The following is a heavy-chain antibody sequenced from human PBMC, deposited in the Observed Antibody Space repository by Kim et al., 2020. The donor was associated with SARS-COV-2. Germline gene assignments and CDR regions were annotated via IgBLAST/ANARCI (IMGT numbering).Heavy chain of an antibody. Sequence: GGSLRLSCAASGFTFSSYDMHWVRQTTGKGLEWVSAIGTAGDTYYPGSVKGRFTISRENAKNSLYLQMNSLRAGDTAVYYCARAFQGYYDILTNWYFDLWGRGTLVTVSS. CDR3: ARAFQGYYDILTNWYFDL. J-gene: IGHJ2*01. CDR2: IGTAGDT. V-gene: IGHV3-13*01. CDR1: GFTFSSYD. D-gene: IGHD3-9*01.